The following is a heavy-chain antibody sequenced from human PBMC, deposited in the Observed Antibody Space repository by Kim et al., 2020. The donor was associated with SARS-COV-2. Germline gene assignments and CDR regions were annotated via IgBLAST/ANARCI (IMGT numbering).Heavy chain of an antibody. J-gene: IGHJ4*02. Sequence: AQKFQGRVTITADESTSTAYMELSSLRSEDTAVYYCARAGGYSYGYQFDYWGQGTLVTVSS. V-gene: IGHV1-69*01. D-gene: IGHD5-18*01. CDR3: ARAGGYSYGYQFDY.